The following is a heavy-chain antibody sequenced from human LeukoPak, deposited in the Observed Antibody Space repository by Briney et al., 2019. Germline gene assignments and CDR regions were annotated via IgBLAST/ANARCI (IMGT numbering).Heavy chain of an antibody. V-gene: IGHV3-21*01. CDR1: GFTFSDYS. D-gene: IGHD3-22*01. CDR3: ARLITYYYDSPRGGGAFDI. CDR2: ISSSGKNI. Sequence: GGSLRLSCAASGFTFSDYSINWVRQAPGKGLEWVSSISSSGKNIFYADSVQGRFTISRDNSKNTLYLQMNNLRAEDAAVYYCARLITYYYDSPRGGGAFDIWGQGTMVTVSS. J-gene: IGHJ3*02.